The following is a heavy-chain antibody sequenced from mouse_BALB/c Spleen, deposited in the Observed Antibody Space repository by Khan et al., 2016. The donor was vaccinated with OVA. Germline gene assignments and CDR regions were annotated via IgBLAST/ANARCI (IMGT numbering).Heavy chain of an antibody. CDR1: GFIFSSYG. Sequence: EVELVESGGGLVQPGGSLKLSCAASGFIFSSYGMSWVRQNSDKRLELVATINSNGGNTYYPDSVKGRFTISRDNAKNTLYLQMSSLKSEDTAMYFCTREEDVWLPYYFDYWGQGTTLTVSS. J-gene: IGHJ2*01. CDR2: INSNGGNT. CDR3: TREEDVWLPYYFDY. V-gene: IGHV5-6-3*01. D-gene: IGHD2-10*02.